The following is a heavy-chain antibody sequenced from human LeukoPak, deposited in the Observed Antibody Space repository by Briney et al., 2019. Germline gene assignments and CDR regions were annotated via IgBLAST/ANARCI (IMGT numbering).Heavy chain of an antibody. D-gene: IGHD6-6*01. J-gene: IGHJ4*02. CDR3: ARDGAARLHFDY. V-gene: IGHV3-7*01. CDR2: IKQDGSEK. CDR1: GFTFSSYW. Sequence: PGGSLRLSCAASGFTFSSYWMSWVRQAPGRGLEWVANIKQDGSEKKYVDSVKGRFTISRDNAKNSLYLQMNSLRAEDTAVYYCARDGAARLHFDYWGQGTLVTVSS.